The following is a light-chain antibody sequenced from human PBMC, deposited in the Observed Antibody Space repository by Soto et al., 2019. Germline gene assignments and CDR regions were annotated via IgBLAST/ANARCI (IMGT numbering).Light chain of an antibody. J-gene: IGLJ2*01. CDR3: CSYAGSYTLGV. V-gene: IGLV2-11*01. CDR1: SSDVGGYNY. Sequence: QSALTQPRSVSGSPGQSVTISCTGTSSDVGGYNYVSWYQQHPGKAPKLMIYDVSKRPSGVPDRFSGSKSGNTASLTISGLQADDDADYYCCSYAGSYTLGVFGGGTKLTVL. CDR2: DVS.